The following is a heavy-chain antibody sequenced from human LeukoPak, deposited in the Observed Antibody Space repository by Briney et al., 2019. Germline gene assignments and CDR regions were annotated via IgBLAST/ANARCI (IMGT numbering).Heavy chain of an antibody. CDR3: ARFGYVAAVDV. Sequence: PGGSLRLSCAASGFTFSDYYMSWIRQAPGTGLEWVANINPAGSETYYVDPVKGRFSISRDNAKNLVYLQMNSLRAEDTAVYHCARFGYVAAVDVWGQGTPVTVSS. D-gene: IGHD2-15*01. CDR1: GFTFSDYY. CDR2: INPAGSET. V-gene: IGHV3-7*01. J-gene: IGHJ4*02.